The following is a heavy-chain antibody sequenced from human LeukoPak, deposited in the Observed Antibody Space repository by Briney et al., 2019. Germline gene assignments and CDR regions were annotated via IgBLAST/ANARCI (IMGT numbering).Heavy chain of an antibody. CDR3: AKSNGYSLVDI. D-gene: IGHD5-12*01. CDR2: IFYSGST. CDR1: GGSISTSSYY. J-gene: IGHJ3*02. V-gene: IGHV4-39*07. Sequence: SETLSLTCTVSGGSISTSSYYWGWVRQPPGKGLEWIGNIFYSGSTYYSPSLKSRVTISLDTSRNQFSLKLNSVTAADTAVYYCAKSNGYSLVDIWGQGTMVTVS.